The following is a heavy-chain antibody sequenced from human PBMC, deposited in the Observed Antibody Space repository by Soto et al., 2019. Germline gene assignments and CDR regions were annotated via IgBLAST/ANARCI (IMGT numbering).Heavy chain of an antibody. V-gene: IGHV3-33*01. CDR3: ARDDDYEANAFDY. CDR2: IWNDGIRK. CDR1: GVTFSRYG. D-gene: IGHD3-22*01. J-gene: IGHJ4*02. Sequence: PGGSLRLSCAASGVTFSRYGMHVVRQAPGKGLEWVALIWNDGIRKVYVDSVKGRFTISRDNSKNTLDLQMNSLRAEDTAVYYCARDDDYEANAFDYWGPGTLVTVSS.